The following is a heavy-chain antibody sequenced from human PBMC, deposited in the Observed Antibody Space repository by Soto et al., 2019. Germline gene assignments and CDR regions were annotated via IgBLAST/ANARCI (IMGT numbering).Heavy chain of an antibody. CDR2: IIPIFGTA. CDR1: GGTFSSYA. CDR3: ARGHILTGYYNEWFDP. J-gene: IGHJ5*02. D-gene: IGHD3-9*01. V-gene: IGHV1-69*12. Sequence: QVQLVQSGAEVKKPGSSVKVSCKASGGTFSSYAISWVRQAPGQGLEWMGGIIPIFGTANYAQKFQGRVTITADEXTXIAYMELSSLRSEDTAVYYCARGHILTGYYNEWFDPWGQGTLVTVSS.